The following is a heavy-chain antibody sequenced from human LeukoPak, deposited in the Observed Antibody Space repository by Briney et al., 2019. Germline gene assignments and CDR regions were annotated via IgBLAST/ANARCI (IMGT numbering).Heavy chain of an antibody. CDR1: GFTFSDFY. CDR2: ISSSSSYT. J-gene: IGHJ4*02. Sequence: GGSLRLSCAASGFTFSDFYMTWIRRAPGKGLEWVSYISSSSSYTNYADSVKGRFTISRDNAKNSLYLQMNSLRAEDTAVYYCARGQADFDSWGQGTLVTVSS. V-gene: IGHV3-11*06. CDR3: ARGQADFDS.